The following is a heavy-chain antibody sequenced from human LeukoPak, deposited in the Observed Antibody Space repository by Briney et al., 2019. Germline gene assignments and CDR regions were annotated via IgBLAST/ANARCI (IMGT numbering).Heavy chain of an antibody. J-gene: IGHJ3*02. Sequence: PGGSLRLPCAASGFTFSTYGMHWVRQAPGKGLEWVAVIWYDGSNEYYADSVKGRFTISRDNSKNTLYLQMNSLRAEDTAVYYCARETVTPDAFDIWGQGTMVTVSS. CDR3: ARETVTPDAFDI. D-gene: IGHD4-17*01. CDR1: GFTFSTYG. CDR2: IWYDGSNE. V-gene: IGHV3-33*01.